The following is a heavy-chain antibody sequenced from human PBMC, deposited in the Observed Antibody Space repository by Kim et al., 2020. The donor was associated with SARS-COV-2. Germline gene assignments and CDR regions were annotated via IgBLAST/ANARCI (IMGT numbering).Heavy chain of an antibody. CDR2: ISPLNDNT. V-gene: IGHV1-18*04. J-gene: IGHJ4*02. Sequence: ASVKVSCKASGYTFNTNGISWVRQAPGQGLEWMGWISPLNDNTKFARKFKGRVTMTTDTSTNTVYMELRSLRSDDTAVYYCVRDRGVIKGFDYWGQGTPVTISS. CDR3: VRDRGVIKGFDY. CDR1: GYTFNTNG. D-gene: IGHD3-10*01.